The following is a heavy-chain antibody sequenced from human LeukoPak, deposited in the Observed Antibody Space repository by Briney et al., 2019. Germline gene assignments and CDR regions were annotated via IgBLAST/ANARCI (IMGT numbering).Heavy chain of an antibody. CDR2: IYTSGST. V-gene: IGHV4-61*02. CDR1: GGSISSGSYY. CDR3: ARDPDVYFDY. Sequence: PSETLSLTCTASGGSISSGSYYWSWLRQPAGKGLEWIGRIYTSGSTNYNPSLKSRVTISVDTSKNQFSLKLSSVTAADTAVYYCARDPDVYFDYWGQGTLVTVSS. J-gene: IGHJ4*02.